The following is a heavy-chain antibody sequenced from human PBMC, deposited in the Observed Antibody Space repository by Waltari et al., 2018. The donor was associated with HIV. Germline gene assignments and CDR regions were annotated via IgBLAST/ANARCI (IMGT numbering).Heavy chain of an antibody. CDR2: ISFDGRNE. V-gene: IGHV3-30*18. CDR3: AKEGWELLQFGYYFDY. J-gene: IGHJ4*02. Sequence: QVQLVESGGGVVQPGKSLRLSCAASGFTSSNFGLPWVRQAPGKGLDWVAVISFDGRNEYYADSVKGRFTISRDNSKNTVYLQMNSLRADDTAVYYCAKEGWELLQFGYYFDYWGQGTLVTVSS. D-gene: IGHD1-26*01. CDR1: GFTSSNFG.